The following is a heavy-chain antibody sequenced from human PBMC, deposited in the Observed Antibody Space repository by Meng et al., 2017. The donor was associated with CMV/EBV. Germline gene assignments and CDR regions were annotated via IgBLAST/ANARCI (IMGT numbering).Heavy chain of an antibody. CDR2: ISSSSSYI. V-gene: IGHV3-21*01. CDR3: ARGGAARPPS. CDR1: GFTFSSYS. D-gene: IGHD6-6*01. J-gene: IGHJ5*02. Sequence: GESLKISCAASGFTFSSYSMNWVRQAPGKGLEWVSSISSSSSYIYYADSVKGRFTISRDNAKNSLYLQMNSLRAEDTAVYYCARGGAARPPSWGQGTLVPSPQ.